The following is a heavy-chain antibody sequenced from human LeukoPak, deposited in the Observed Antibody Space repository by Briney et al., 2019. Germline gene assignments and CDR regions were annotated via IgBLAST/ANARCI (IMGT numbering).Heavy chain of an antibody. CDR2: IKQEGSVK. CDR1: GFTFSTYW. CDR3: ARDPESSAFDL. D-gene: IGHD5/OR15-5a*01. Sequence: GSLRVSCAASGFTFSTYWMSWVRLTPEKGLEFVANIKQEGSVKNYMDSLKGRSTISRDNARESLYLEINSLRADDTAVYYCARDPESSAFDLWGQGALVTVSS. V-gene: IGHV3-7*01. J-gene: IGHJ4*02.